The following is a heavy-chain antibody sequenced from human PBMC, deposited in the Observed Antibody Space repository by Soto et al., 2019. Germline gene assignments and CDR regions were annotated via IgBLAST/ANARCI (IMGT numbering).Heavy chain of an antibody. Sequence: GGSLRLSCAASGFTFSSYSMNWVRQAPGKGLEWVSSISSSSSYIYYADSVKGRFTISRDNAKNSLYLQMNSLRAEDTAVYYCARAPVVAASEYFQHWGQGTLVTVSS. V-gene: IGHV3-21*01. J-gene: IGHJ1*01. CDR3: ARAPVVAASEYFQH. CDR2: ISSSSSYI. D-gene: IGHD2-15*01. CDR1: GFTFSSYS.